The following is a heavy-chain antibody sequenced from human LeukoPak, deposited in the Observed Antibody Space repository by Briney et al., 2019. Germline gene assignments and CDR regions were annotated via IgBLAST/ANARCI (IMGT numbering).Heavy chain of an antibody. V-gene: IGHV4-59*01. CDR3: ARGRHDGSGRGPYFDY. J-gene: IGHJ4*02. Sequence: SETLSLTCTVSGGSISSYDSSWIRQPPGKGLEWIGYMYYSGSSNYNPSVKSRVTISVDMSKNQFSLRLSSVTAADTAVYYCARGRHDGSGRGPYFDYWGQGTLVTVSS. CDR2: MYYSGSS. CDR1: GGSISSYD. D-gene: IGHD3-10*01.